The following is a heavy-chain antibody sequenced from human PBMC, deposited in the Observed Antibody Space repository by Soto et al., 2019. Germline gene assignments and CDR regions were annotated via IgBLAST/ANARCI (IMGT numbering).Heavy chain of an antibody. CDR3: ATVTNGKTLSYFSGLDF. J-gene: IGHJ6*02. Sequence: GGSLRLSCVASGFTFDTYGIHWVRQAPGKGLQWVALISYEGSNTYYADSVRGRFTISRDNSKNTLYLQMNTLRPEDTGVYYCATVTNGKTLSYFSGLDFWGQGTSVTVSS. V-gene: IGHV3-30-3*01. CDR2: ISYEGSNT. CDR1: GFTFDTYG. D-gene: IGHD2-8*01.